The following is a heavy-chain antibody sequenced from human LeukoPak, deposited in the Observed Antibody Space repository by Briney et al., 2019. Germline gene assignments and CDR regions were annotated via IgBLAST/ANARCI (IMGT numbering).Heavy chain of an antibody. CDR2: ISGSGGST. CDR3: AKDRGVWDTLNWFDP. Sequence: GGSLRLSCAASGFTFSSYGMSWVRQAPGKGLEWVSAISGSGGSTYYADSVKGRFTISRDNSKNTLYLQMNSLRAEDTAVYYCAKDRGVWDTLNWFDPWGQGTLVTVSS. J-gene: IGHJ5*02. D-gene: IGHD2-8*01. CDR1: GFTFSSYG. V-gene: IGHV3-23*01.